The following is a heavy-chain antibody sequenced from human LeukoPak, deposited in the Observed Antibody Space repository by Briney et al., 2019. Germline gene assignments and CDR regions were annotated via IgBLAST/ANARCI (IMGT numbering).Heavy chain of an antibody. CDR1: GFTFSSYS. CDR2: ISSSSSYI. Sequence: GGSLRLSCAASGFTFSSYSMNWVRQAPGKGLEWVSSISSSSSYIYYADSVKGRFTISRDNAKNSLYLQMNSLSAEDTAVYYCARGAYCGGDCYPHFDYWGQGTLVTVSS. D-gene: IGHD2-21*02. CDR3: ARGAYCGGDCYPHFDY. V-gene: IGHV3-21*01. J-gene: IGHJ4*02.